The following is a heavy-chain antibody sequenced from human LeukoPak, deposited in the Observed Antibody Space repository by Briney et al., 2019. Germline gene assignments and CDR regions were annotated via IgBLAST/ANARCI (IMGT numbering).Heavy chain of an antibody. D-gene: IGHD6-13*01. CDR1: GFVYSSHG. J-gene: IGHJ4*02. CDR3: VRDNPRQQGFAY. Sequence: SGRSLRLSCVASGFVYSSHGMNRVRQAPGKGLEWLTVIWYDGRDQYYADSVKGRFTISRDNANNSLYLQLNSLRAEATAVYYCVRDNPRQQGFAYWGQETLVTVSS. CDR2: IWYDGRDQ. V-gene: IGHV3-33*01.